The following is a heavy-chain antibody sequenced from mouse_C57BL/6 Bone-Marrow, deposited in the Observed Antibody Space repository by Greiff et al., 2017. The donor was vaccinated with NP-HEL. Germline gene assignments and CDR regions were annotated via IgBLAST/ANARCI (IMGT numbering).Heavy chain of an antibody. J-gene: IGHJ3*01. V-gene: IGHV1-9*01. CDR3: SSGSTMVTTKFAY. CDR1: GYTFTGYW. CDR2: ILPGSGST. D-gene: IGHD2-2*01. Sequence: QVQLQQSGAELMKPGASVKLSCKATGYTFTGYWIEWVKQRPGHGLEWIGEILPGSGSTNYNEKFKGKATFTADTSSNTAYMQLSSLTTEDSAIYYWSSGSTMVTTKFAYWGKGTLVTVSA.